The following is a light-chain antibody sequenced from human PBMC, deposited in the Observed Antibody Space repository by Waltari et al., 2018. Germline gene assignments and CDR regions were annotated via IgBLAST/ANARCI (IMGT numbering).Light chain of an antibody. Sequence: QSVLTQPPSFSGPPAHRVTIPCTGTTSNIGPGYDGPWYQQFPGTAPKLLIFGNNNRPSGVPDRFSVSKSGTSASLAITGLQAEDEADYYCQSYDISLSAWVFGGGTKLAVL. V-gene: IGLV1-40*01. J-gene: IGLJ3*02. CDR2: GNN. CDR1: TSNIGPGYD. CDR3: QSYDISLSAWV.